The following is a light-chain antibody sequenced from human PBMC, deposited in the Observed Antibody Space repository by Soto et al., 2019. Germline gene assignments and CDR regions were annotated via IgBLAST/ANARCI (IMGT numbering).Light chain of an antibody. V-gene: IGKV1-33*01. J-gene: IGKJ4*01. CDR1: QDISNH. Sequence: DIQMTQSPSSLSASAGDRVTITCQASQDISNHLNWYQQKAGKAPKLLINDASNLETGVPSRFSGSGSATDFTLPIRSRQPEDIETYYCHQYVNALTLGGGTKVEIK. CDR2: DAS. CDR3: HQYVNALT.